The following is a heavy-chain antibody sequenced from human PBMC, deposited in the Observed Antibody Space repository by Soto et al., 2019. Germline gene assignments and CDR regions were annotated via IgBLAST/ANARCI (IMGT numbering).Heavy chain of an antibody. CDR2: ISGSGGST. J-gene: IGHJ6*02. Sequence: EVQLLESGGGLVQPGGSLRLSCAASGFTFSSYAMSWVRQAPGKGLEWVSAISGSGGSTYYADSVKGRFTISRDNSKNTLYLQMNGLRAEDTAVYYCAKGDYDAYYYYYGMDVWGQGTTVTVSS. V-gene: IGHV3-23*01. CDR1: GFTFSSYA. CDR3: AKGDYDAYYYYYGMDV. D-gene: IGHD3-3*01.